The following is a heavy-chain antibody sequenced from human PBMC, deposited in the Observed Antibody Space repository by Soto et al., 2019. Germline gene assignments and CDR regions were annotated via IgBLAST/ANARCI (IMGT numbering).Heavy chain of an antibody. CDR2: IDRDGTDT. CDR1: GFTFNSYW. CDR3: ARATTTVTTRPTLGY. J-gene: IGHJ4*02. D-gene: IGHD4-17*01. Sequence: EVQLVESGGGLVQPGGSLRLSCAASGFTFNSYWMHWVRQAPGKGLVWVSRIDRDGTDTNYADSVKGRFTIYRDNAKNTLFLQMNSLTAEDTAVYYCARATTTVTTRPTLGYWGRGTLVTVSS. V-gene: IGHV3-74*01.